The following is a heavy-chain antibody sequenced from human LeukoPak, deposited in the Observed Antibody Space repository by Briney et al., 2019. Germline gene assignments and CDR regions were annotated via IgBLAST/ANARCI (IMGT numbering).Heavy chain of an antibody. V-gene: IGHV4-34*01. Sequence: SETLSLTCTVSGGSISSYYWSWIRQPPGKGLEWIGEINHSGSTNYNPSLKSRVTISVDTSKNQFSLKLSSVTAADTAVYYCARQDTYYYDSSGYYGYWGQGTLVTVSS. CDR3: ARQDTYYYDSSGYYGY. J-gene: IGHJ4*02. D-gene: IGHD3-22*01. CDR2: INHSGST. CDR1: GGSISSYY.